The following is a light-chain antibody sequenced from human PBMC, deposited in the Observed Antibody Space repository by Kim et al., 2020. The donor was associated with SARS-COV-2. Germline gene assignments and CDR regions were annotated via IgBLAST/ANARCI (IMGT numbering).Light chain of an antibody. J-gene: IGKJ4*01. CDR3: HQRSDWPLT. CDR1: QSVSSS. V-gene: IGKV3-11*01. Sequence: LSPGERATLSCRASQSVSSSLAWYQQKPGQAPRLLIYDASSRATGIPARFSGSGSGTDFTLTISSLEPEDFAVYYCHQRSDWPLTFGAGTKVDIK. CDR2: DAS.